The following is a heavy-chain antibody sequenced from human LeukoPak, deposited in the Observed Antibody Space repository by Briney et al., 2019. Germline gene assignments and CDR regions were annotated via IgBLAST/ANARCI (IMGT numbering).Heavy chain of an antibody. CDR2: IKQDGSEK. CDR3: AREYYYDSSGYWGNYFDY. D-gene: IGHD3-22*01. CDR1: GFTFSSYW. J-gene: IGHJ4*02. Sequence: PAGGSLRLSCAASGFTFSSYWMSWVRQAPGKGLEWVANIKQDGSEKYYVDSVKGRFTISRDNAKNSLYLQMNSLRAEDTAVYYCAREYYYDSSGYWGNYFDYWGQGTLVTVSS. V-gene: IGHV3-7*01.